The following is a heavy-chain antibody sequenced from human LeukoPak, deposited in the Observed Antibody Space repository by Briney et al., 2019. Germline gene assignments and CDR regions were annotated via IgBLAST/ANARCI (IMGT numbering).Heavy chain of an antibody. CDR3: ARDLRVVVTAIFDF. Sequence: SETLSLTCTVSAGSISSSSYSWGWIRQPPGKGLEWIGSIYYSGSTYYNPSLKSRFTISVDTSKKQFSLKLNSVTAADTAVYYCARDLRVVVTAIFDFWGQGTLVTVSS. CDR2: IYYSGST. J-gene: IGHJ4*02. D-gene: IGHD2-21*02. V-gene: IGHV4-39*07. CDR1: AGSISSSSYS.